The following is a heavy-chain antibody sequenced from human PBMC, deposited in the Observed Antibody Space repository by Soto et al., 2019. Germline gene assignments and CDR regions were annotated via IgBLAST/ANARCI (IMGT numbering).Heavy chain of an antibody. CDR1: GFTFSSYA. CDR2: ISGSGGST. D-gene: IGHD3-3*01. Sequence: GGSLRLSCAASGFTFSSYAMSWVRQAPGKGLEWVSAISGSGGSTYYADSVKGRFTISRDNSKNTLYLQMNSLRAEDTAVYYCAKAFRSWVGGFLEWLLYIVDYWGQGTLVTVSS. J-gene: IGHJ4*02. V-gene: IGHV3-23*01. CDR3: AKAFRSWVGGFLEWLLYIVDY.